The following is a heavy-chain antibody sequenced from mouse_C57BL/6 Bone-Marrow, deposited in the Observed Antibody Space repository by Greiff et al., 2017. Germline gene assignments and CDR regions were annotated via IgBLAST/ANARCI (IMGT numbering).Heavy chain of an antibody. CDR1: GFNIKNTY. Sequence: VQLQQSVAELVRPGASVKLSCTASGFNIKNTYMHWVKQRPEQGLEWIGRIDPANGNTKYAPKFQGKATLTAYTSSTTAYLQRSSLTSEDTAIEYCARPEFDYYGSSLSWFAYWGQGALVTVSA. J-gene: IGHJ3*01. V-gene: IGHV14-3*01. D-gene: IGHD1-1*01. CDR2: IDPANGNT. CDR3: ARPEFDYYGSSLSWFAY.